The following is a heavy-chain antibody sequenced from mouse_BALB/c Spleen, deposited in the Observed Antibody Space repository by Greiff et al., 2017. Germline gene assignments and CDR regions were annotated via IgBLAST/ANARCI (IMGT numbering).Heavy chain of an antibody. D-gene: IGHD1-2*01. CDR3: AREITTASY. V-gene: IGHV5-4*02. CDR2: ISDGGSYT. J-gene: IGHJ3*01. CDR1: GFTFSDYY. Sequence: EVKLMESGGGLVKPGGSLKLSCAASGFTFSDYYMYWVRQTPEKRLEWVATISDGGSYTYYPDSVKGRFTISRDNAKNNLYLQMSSLKSEDTAMYYCAREITTASYWGQGTLVTVSA.